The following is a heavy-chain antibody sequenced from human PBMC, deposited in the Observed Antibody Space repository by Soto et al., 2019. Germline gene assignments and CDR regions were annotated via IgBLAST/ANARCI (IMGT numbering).Heavy chain of an antibody. V-gene: IGHV1-69*06. J-gene: IGHJ4*02. CDR3: AYSGYEYYFDY. D-gene: IGHD5-12*01. CDR1: GDILSSYV. CDR2: IIPIFGTT. Sequence: QVQLVQSGAEVKKPGSSVKVSCKASGDILSSYVIAWVRQAPGQGLEWMGGIIPIFGTTNYAQTLQGRVTVTAEKSTNTAYMDLSSMSSEDTAVYYCAYSGYEYYFDYWCQGTLVSVSS.